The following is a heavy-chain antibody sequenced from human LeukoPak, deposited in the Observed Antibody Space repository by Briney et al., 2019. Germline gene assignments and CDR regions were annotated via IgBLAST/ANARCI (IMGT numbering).Heavy chain of an antibody. V-gene: IGHV2-70*11. D-gene: IGHD4-23*01. CDR1: GFSLSTSGMC. J-gene: IGHJ3*02. Sequence: SGPALVKPTQTLTLTCTFSGFSLSTSGMCVSWIRQPPGKALEWLARIDWDDDKYYSTSLKTRLTISKDTSKNQVVLTMTNMDPVDTATYYCARAHRGDYGGTMGDAFDIWGQGTMVTVSS. CDR3: ARAHRGDYGGTMGDAFDI. CDR2: IDWDDDK.